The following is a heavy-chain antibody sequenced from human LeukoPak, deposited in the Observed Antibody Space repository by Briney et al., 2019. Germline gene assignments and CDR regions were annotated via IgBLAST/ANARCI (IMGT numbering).Heavy chain of an antibody. CDR2: ISGSGDST. CDR3: AKAISWVEAGAHRSADY. V-gene: IGHV3-23*01. CDR1: GFTFSSYA. D-gene: IGHD1-26*01. J-gene: IGHJ4*02. Sequence: GGSLRLSCAASGFTFSSYAMSWVRQAPGKGLEWVSAISGSGDSTYYADSVKGRFTISRDNSKNTLYLHMNSLRAEDTAVYYCAKAISWVEAGAHRSADYWGQGTLVTVSS.